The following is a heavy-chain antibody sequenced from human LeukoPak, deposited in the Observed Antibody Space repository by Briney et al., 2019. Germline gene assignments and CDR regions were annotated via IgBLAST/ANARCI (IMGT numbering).Heavy chain of an antibody. D-gene: IGHD5-24*01. Sequence: ASVKVSCKVSGYTLTELSMHWVRQAPGQGLEWMGLINPSGGSTSYAQKFQGRVTMTRDTSTSTVYMELSSLRSEDTAVYYCARGSQRWLARSYFDYWGQGTLVTVSS. CDR2: INPSGGST. CDR1: GYTLTELS. J-gene: IGHJ4*02. V-gene: IGHV1-46*01. CDR3: ARGSQRWLARSYFDY.